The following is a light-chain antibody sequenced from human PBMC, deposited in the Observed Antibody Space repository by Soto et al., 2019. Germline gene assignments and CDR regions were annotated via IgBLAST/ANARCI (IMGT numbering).Light chain of an antibody. CDR2: KAS. J-gene: IGKJ4*01. V-gene: IGKV1-5*03. CDR3: QQYNTYPLT. Sequence: DIQMTQSPSTLSASVGDRVTITCRASQSISTWLAWYQQKPGKAPTLLIYKASSLEGGVPSRFSGSGSGTEFNITISSLQPDYFATYYCQQYNTYPLTFGGGTTVEIK. CDR1: QSISTW.